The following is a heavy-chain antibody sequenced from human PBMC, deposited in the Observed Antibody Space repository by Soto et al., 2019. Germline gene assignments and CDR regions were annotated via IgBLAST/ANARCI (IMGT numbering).Heavy chain of an antibody. J-gene: IGHJ4*02. Sequence: SETLSLTCTVSGGSISSGGYYWSWIRQHPGKGLEWIGYIYYSGSTYYNPSLKSRVTISVDTSKNQFSLKLSSVTAADTAVYYCARTLNQGYSSSWYVGYWGQGTLVTVSS. D-gene: IGHD6-13*01. CDR3: ARTLNQGYSSSWYVGY. CDR2: IYYSGST. CDR1: GGSISSGGYY. V-gene: IGHV4-31*03.